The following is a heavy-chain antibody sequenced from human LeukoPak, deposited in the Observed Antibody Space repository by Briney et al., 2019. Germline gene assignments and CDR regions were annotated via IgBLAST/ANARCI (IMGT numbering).Heavy chain of an antibody. D-gene: IGHD1-26*01. CDR1: GFTFSSYG. V-gene: IGHV3-30*18. Sequence: PGGSLRLSCAASGFTFSSYGMHWVRQAPGKGLEWVAVISYDGSNKYYADSVKGRFTISRDNSKNTLYLQMNSLRAEDTAVYYCAKPPGGWGQGTLVTVSS. CDR3: AKPPGG. CDR2: ISYDGSNK. J-gene: IGHJ4*02.